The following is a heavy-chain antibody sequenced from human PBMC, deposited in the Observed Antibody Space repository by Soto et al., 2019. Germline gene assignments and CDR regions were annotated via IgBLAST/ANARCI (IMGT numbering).Heavy chain of an antibody. CDR2: IWYDGSNK. D-gene: IGHD1-26*01. Sequence: QVQLVESGGGVVQPGRSLRLTCAASGFTFSSYGMHWVRQAPGKGLEWVAVIWYDGSNKYYADSVKGRFTISRDNSKNTLYLQMNSLRAEDTAVYYCARVPASGWRVGYYYMDVWGKGTTVTVSS. V-gene: IGHV3-33*01. J-gene: IGHJ6*03. CDR3: ARVPASGWRVGYYYMDV. CDR1: GFTFSSYG.